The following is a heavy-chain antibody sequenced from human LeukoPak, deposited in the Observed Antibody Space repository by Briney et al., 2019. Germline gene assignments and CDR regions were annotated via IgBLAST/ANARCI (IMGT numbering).Heavy chain of an antibody. Sequence: SETLSLTCTVSGGSISSSSFYWGWIRQPPGKGLEWIGSIYYSGSTYYNPSLKSRVTISVDTSKNQFSLKLSSVTAADTAVYYCARRNIAAAGYHFDYWGQGTLVTVSS. J-gene: IGHJ4*02. V-gene: IGHV4-39*01. CDR3: ARRNIAAAGYHFDY. CDR2: IYYSGST. CDR1: GGSISSSSFY. D-gene: IGHD6-13*01.